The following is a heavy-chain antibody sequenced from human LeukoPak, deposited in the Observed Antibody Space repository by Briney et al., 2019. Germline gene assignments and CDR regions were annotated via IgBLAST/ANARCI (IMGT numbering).Heavy chain of an antibody. CDR1: GFTFSSYG. CDR2: ISYDGSNK. Sequence: GRSLRLSCAASGFTFSSYGMHWVRQAPGKGLEWVAVISYDGSNKYYADSVKGRFTISRDNSKNTLYLQMNSLRAEGTAVYYCAKTTYYYDSSGYYLDYWGQGTLVTVSS. CDR3: AKTTYYYDSSGYYLDY. V-gene: IGHV3-30*18. D-gene: IGHD3-22*01. J-gene: IGHJ4*02.